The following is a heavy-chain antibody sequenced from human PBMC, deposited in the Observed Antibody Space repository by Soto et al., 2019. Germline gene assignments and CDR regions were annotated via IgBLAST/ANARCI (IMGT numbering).Heavy chain of an antibody. Sequence: VQLVQSGAEVKKPGSSVKVSCKASGGTSGTLSITWVRQAPGQGLEWMGGITPLFGIPNYPQKFQGRLTITADKSTSTAYLELSSLRPEDTAVYYCARDIHSAGGWFDTWGRGSLVTVSS. CDR3: ARDIHSAGGWFDT. D-gene: IGHD2-15*01. J-gene: IGHJ5*02. V-gene: IGHV1-69*17. CDR2: ITPLFGIP. CDR1: GGTSGTLS.